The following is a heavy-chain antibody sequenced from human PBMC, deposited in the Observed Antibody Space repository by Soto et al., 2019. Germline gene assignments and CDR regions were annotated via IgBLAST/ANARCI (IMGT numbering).Heavy chain of an antibody. CDR2: INPNSGGT. CDR3: ARDTGSSGWYSFDY. D-gene: IGHD6-19*01. J-gene: IGHJ4*02. Sequence: ASVKVSCKASGYTFTGYYMHWVRQAPGQGLEWMGWINPNSGGTNYAQKFQGRVTMTRDTSISTAYMELRRLRSDDTAVYYCARDTGSSGWYSFDYWGQGTLVTVSS. V-gene: IGHV1-2*02. CDR1: GYTFTGYY.